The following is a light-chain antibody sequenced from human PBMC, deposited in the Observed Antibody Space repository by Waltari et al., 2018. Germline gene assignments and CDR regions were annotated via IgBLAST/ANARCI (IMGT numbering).Light chain of an antibody. CDR3: QQSYSIPWT. J-gene: IGKJ1*01. CDR1: QSISSY. V-gene: IGKV1-39*01. Sequence: DIQMTQSPSSLSASVGDRVTIPCRASQSISSYLNWYQQKPGKAPKFLIYGASSLQSGVPSRFSGSGSGTDFTLTISSLQPEDFATYYCQQSYSIPWTFGQGTKVEIK. CDR2: GAS.